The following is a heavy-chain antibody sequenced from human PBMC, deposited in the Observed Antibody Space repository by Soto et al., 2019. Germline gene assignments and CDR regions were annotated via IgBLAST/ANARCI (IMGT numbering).Heavy chain of an antibody. CDR3: AEDTASDY. D-gene: IGHD5-18*01. J-gene: IGHJ4*02. Sequence: QVQLVESGGGLFRPGGPLNLSGAAPGFTSGNSNLSWFRQPPGKGLERVYNISGRGTTIYYADSVKGRFTISRDNAKNSLYLQMNSLRAEDTAVYYCAEDTASDYWGQGTLVTVSS. V-gene: IGHV3-11*01. CDR1: GFTSGNSN. CDR2: ISGRGTTI.